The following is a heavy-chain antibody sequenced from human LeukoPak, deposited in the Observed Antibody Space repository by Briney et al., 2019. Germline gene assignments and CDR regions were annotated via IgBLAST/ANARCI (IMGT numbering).Heavy chain of an antibody. D-gene: IGHD5-18*01. V-gene: IGHV4-39*01. Sequence: KPSETPSLTCTVSGGSLSSSSYYWGWVRQPPGKGLEWVGSIYYSGSTYYNPSLKSRVTISVDTSKNQFSLKLSSVTAADTAVYYCASQYSYGVGLYGMDVWGQGTTVTVSS. CDR2: IYYSGST. J-gene: IGHJ6*02. CDR1: GGSLSSSSYY. CDR3: ASQYSYGVGLYGMDV.